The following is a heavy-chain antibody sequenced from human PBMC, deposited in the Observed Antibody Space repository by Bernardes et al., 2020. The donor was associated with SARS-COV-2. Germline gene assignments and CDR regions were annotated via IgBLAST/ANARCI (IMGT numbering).Heavy chain of an antibody. D-gene: IGHD3-3*01. CDR1: GGTFSSYA. CDR3: ARASWRSRPDIYYYYGMDV. V-gene: IGHV1-69*13. J-gene: IGHJ6*02. Sequence: SVKVSCKASGGTFSSYAISWVRQAPGQGLEWMGGIIPIFGTANYAQKFQGRVTITADESTSTAYMELSSLRSEDTAVYYCARASWRSRPDIYYYYGMDVWGQGTTVTVSS. CDR2: IIPIFGTA.